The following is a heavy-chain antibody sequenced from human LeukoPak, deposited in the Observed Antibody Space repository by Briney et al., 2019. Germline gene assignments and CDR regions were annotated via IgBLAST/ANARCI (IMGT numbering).Heavy chain of an antibody. Sequence: PSETLSLTCPVSGDSVISSYWNWIRQPPGKGLEWIGYVSSDGTTNYTPSLRSRLIMSVDTAKNDISLILTSVTAADTAIYYCARLDCIVEGCSNPWGRGTLVTVSS. V-gene: IGHV4-59*08. J-gene: IGHJ4*02. CDR1: GDSVISSY. CDR2: VSSDGTT. D-gene: IGHD3/OR15-3a*01. CDR3: ARLDCIVEGCSNP.